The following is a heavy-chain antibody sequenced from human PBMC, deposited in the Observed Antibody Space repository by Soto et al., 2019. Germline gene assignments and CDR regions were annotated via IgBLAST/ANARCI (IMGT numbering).Heavy chain of an antibody. V-gene: IGHV4-34*01. Sequence: PSETLSLTCAVYGGSFSGYYWSWIRQPPGKGLEWIGEINHSGSTNYNPSLKSRVTISVGTSKNQFSLKLSSVTAADTAVYYCARGLLAAAPIDYWGQGTLVTVSS. D-gene: IGHD6-13*01. CDR3: ARGLLAAAPIDY. J-gene: IGHJ4*02. CDR2: INHSGST. CDR1: GGSFSGYY.